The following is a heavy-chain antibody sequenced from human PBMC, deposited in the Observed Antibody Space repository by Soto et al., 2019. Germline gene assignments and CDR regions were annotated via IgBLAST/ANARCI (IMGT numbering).Heavy chain of an antibody. CDR3: AHIPNYYQYAWFDP. J-gene: IGHJ5*02. CDR1: GFSLTTRGVG. Sequence: QITLKESGPTLVKPTQTLTLTCTFSGFSLTTRGVGVGWIRQPPGKALECLALIYWDDDKRSSPSLQRRLSITKDTSKNQVVLTMTNVDPVDTATYYCAHIPNYYQYAWFDPWGQGTLVSVSS. D-gene: IGHD3-16*01. V-gene: IGHV2-5*02. CDR2: IYWDDDK.